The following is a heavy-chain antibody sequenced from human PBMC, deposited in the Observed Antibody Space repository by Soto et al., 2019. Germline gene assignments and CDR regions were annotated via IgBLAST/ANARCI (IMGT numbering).Heavy chain of an antibody. Sequence: SETLSLTCAVDGGSVTGYYWNWISLPPGKGLEWIGEINHTGGTHSNPSLKSRVTMSVHKSKNQFSLRLSSVTAADTAIYYCATRITVFGLLMPPFDPWGQGTQVT. D-gene: IGHD3-3*01. CDR2: INHTGGT. CDR3: ATRITVFGLLMPPFDP. CDR1: GGSVTGYY. V-gene: IGHV4-34*01. J-gene: IGHJ5*02.